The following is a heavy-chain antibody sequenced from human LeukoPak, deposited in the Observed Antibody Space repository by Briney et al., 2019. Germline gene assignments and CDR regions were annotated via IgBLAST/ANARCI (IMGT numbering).Heavy chain of an antibody. V-gene: IGHV4-34*01. J-gene: IGHJ4*02. CDR2: IYYTGAT. D-gene: IGHD2-15*01. Sequence: SETLSLTCAVYGGSFSGYYWGWIRQSPGKGLEWIGNIYYTGATYYNPSLESRATTSIDTSKNQFSLGLSSVTAADTAVYYCARHEFCIGGSCWVIGYWGQGILVTVSS. CDR1: GGSFSGYY. CDR3: ARHEFCIGGSCWVIGY.